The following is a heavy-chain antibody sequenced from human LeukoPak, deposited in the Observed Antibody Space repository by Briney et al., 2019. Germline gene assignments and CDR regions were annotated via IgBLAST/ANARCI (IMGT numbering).Heavy chain of an antibody. Sequence: PGGSLRLSCAASGFTFSSYAMSWVRQAPGKGLGWVSAISGSGGSTYYADSVKGRFTISRDNSKNTPYLQMNSLRAEDTAVYYCARAVGPFDYWGQGTLVTVSS. V-gene: IGHV3-23*01. CDR2: ISGSGGST. D-gene: IGHD3/OR15-3a*01. CDR1: GFTFSSYA. J-gene: IGHJ4*02. CDR3: ARAVGPFDY.